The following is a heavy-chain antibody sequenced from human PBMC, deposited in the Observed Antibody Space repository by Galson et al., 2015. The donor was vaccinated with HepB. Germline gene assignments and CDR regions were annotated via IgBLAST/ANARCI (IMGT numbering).Heavy chain of an antibody. CDR3: ARDFLYGSGSYYTSPPDY. CDR2: INAGNGNT. CDR1: GYTFTSYA. Sequence: SVKVSCKASGYTFTSYAMHWVRQAPGQRLEWMGWINAGNGNTKYSQKFQGRVTITRDTSASTAYMELSSLRSEDTAVYYCARDFLYGSGSYYTSPPDYWGQGTLVTVSS. J-gene: IGHJ4*02. D-gene: IGHD3-10*01. V-gene: IGHV1-3*01.